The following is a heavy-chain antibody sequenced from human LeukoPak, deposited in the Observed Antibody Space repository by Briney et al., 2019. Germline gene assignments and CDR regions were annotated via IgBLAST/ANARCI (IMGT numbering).Heavy chain of an antibody. Sequence: GGSLRLSCAASGFAFSSYGMHWVRQAPGKGLEWVAFIRYDGSNKYYADSVKGRFTISRDNSMNTLYLQMNSLRAEDTAVYYCLTTVTTSDYWGQGTLVTVSS. D-gene: IGHD4-17*01. CDR3: LTTVTTSDY. J-gene: IGHJ4*02. CDR1: GFAFSSYG. CDR2: IRYDGSNK. V-gene: IGHV3-30*02.